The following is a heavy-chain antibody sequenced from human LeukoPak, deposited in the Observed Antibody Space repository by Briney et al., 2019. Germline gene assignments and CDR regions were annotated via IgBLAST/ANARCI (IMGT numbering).Heavy chain of an antibody. CDR2: INPNSGGT. Sequence: ALVKVSCKASGYTFTGYYMHWVRQAPGQGLEWMGFINPNSGGTNYAQKFQGRVTMIRDTSISTAYMELSRLRSHDTGVHYCARHIPEVANTDYGPQGTLVTVPS. J-gene: IGHJ4*02. CDR1: GYTFTGYY. CDR3: ARHIPEVANTDY. D-gene: IGHD2-15*01. V-gene: IGHV1-2*02.